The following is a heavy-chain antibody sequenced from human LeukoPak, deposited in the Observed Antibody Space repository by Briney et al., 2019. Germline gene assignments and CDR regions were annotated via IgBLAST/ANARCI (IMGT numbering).Heavy chain of an antibody. V-gene: IGHV3-23*01. Sequence: GGSLRLSCAASRFTFSSYAMNWVRQAPGEGLEWVSAISATGGTTYYADSVKGRFTISRDNSKNTLYLQMNSLRAEDTALYYCARDLFSWLRSIDYWGRGTLVTVSS. CDR3: ARDLFSWLRSIDY. CDR2: ISATGGTT. J-gene: IGHJ4*02. CDR1: RFTFSSYA. D-gene: IGHD5-12*01.